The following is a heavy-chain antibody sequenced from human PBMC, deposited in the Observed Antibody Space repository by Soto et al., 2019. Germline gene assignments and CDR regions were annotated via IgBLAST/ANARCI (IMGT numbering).Heavy chain of an antibody. Sequence: GASVKVSCKASGYTFTSYGISWVRQAPGQGLEWMGWISAYNGNTNYAQKLQGRVTMTTDTSTSTAYMELRSLRSDDTAVYYCARAGTLYSSSSPDDYWGQGTLVTVSS. CDR3: ARAGTLYSSSSPDDY. CDR2: ISAYNGNT. D-gene: IGHD6-6*01. V-gene: IGHV1-18*01. CDR1: GYTFTSYG. J-gene: IGHJ4*02.